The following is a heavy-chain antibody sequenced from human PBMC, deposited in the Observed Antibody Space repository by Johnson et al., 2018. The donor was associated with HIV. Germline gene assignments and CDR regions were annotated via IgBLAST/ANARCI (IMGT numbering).Heavy chain of an antibody. CDR2: ISSSGGST. Sequence: QVQLVESGGGLVKPGGSLRLSCAASGFTFSDYYISWIRQAPGKGLEWVSYISSSGGSTYYADSVKGRFTISRDNSKNTLYLQMNSLRAEDTAVYYCAKDPPLATVVTPALWGQGTMVTVSS. D-gene: IGHD4-23*01. CDR3: AKDPPLATVVTPAL. CDR1: GFTFSDYY. J-gene: IGHJ3*01. V-gene: IGHV3-11*01.